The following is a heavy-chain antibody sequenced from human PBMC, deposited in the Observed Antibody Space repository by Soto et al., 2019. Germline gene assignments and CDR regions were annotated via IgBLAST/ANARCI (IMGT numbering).Heavy chain of an antibody. V-gene: IGHV4-59*01. D-gene: IGHD3-3*01. CDR1: GGSISSYY. CDR2: IYYSGST. Sequence: SATLSLTCTVSGGSISSYYWSWIRQPPGKGLEWIGYIYYSGSTNYNPSLKSRVTISVDTSKNQFSLKLSSVTAADTAVYYCARGKVAVPRSYTIFGVVSLVDAFDIWGQGTMVTVSS. J-gene: IGHJ3*02. CDR3: ARGKVAVPRSYTIFGVVSLVDAFDI.